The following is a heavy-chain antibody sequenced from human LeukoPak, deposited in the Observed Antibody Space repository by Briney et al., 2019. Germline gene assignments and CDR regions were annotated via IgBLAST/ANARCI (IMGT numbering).Heavy chain of an antibody. Sequence: GGSLRLSCVASGFSVNNNYMNWVRQAPEKGLEWVSYISSSGSTIYYADSVKGRFTISRDNAKNSLYLQMNSLRAEDTAVYYCARFDRYYDSSGYYAPENWFDPWGQGTLVTVSS. D-gene: IGHD3-22*01. CDR1: GFSVNNNY. V-gene: IGHV3-48*03. J-gene: IGHJ5*02. CDR2: ISSSGSTI. CDR3: ARFDRYYDSSGYYAPENWFDP.